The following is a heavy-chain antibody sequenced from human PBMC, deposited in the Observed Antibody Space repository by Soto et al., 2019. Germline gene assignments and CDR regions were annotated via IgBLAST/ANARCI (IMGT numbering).Heavy chain of an antibody. CDR1: GGSFSSNP. D-gene: IGHD5-18*01. Sequence: QVQLVQSGSEVKKPGSSVKVSCKASGGSFSSNPISWVRQAPGQGLEWMAGIIPIFATVHYAQKFQGRVTITADESTSTAYMELTSLRSEDKAVYFCARGGRGYSSAPRDYFDYWGQGTLVTVSS. CDR3: ARGGRGYSSAPRDYFDY. V-gene: IGHV1-69*01. CDR2: IIPIFATV. J-gene: IGHJ4*02.